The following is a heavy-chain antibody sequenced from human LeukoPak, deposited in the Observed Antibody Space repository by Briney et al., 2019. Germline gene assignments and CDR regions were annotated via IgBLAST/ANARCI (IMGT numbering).Heavy chain of an antibody. CDR3: ARGDGDYVSY. J-gene: IGHJ4*02. V-gene: IGHV4-59*01. Sequence: PSETLSLTCTVSGGSISSYYWSWIRQPPGKGLERIGYIYYSGSTNYNPSLKSRVTISVDTSKNQFSLKLSSVTAADTAVYYCARGDGDYVSYWGQGTLVTVSS. CDR1: GGSISSYY. CDR2: IYYSGST. D-gene: IGHD4-17*01.